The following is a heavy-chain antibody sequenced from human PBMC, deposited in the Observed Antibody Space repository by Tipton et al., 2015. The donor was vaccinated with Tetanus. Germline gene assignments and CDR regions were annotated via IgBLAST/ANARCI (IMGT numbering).Heavy chain of an antibody. V-gene: IGHV3-7*03. Sequence: SLRLSCAASGFTLSTYWMSWVRQAPGKGLEWVASIKQDGSEKYYVDSVKGRFTISRDNAKNSLHLQMNSLRAEDTAVYYCARTSGYFRSGAYIDVWGRGTLVTVSS. D-gene: IGHD3-10*01. CDR2: IKQDGSEK. CDR3: ARTSGYFRSGAYIDV. CDR1: GFTLSTYW. J-gene: IGHJ2*01.